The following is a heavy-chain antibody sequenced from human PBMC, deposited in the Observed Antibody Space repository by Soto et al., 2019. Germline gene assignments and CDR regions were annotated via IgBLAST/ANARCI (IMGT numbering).Heavy chain of an antibody. CDR2: INSDGSST. Sequence: GESLKISCAASGFTFSSYWMHWVRQAPGKGLVWVSRINSDGSSTSYADSVKGQFTISRDNAKNTLYLQMNSLRAEDTAVYYCARLVRSWYYFDYWGQGTLVTVSS. CDR3: ARLVRSWYYFDY. CDR1: GFTFSSYW. J-gene: IGHJ4*02. V-gene: IGHV3-74*01. D-gene: IGHD6-13*01.